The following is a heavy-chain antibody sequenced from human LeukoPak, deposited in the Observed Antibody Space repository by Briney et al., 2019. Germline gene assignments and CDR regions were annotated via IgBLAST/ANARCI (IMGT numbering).Heavy chain of an antibody. J-gene: IGHJ4*02. Sequence: PGGSLRLSCAASGFTFSICAMNWVHQAPGKGLEWVSGIIGGGGNTYYADSVKGRFTISRDSSKNTVYLQMNSLRAEDTAVYYCAKADGSYKTLIDYWGQGTLVTASS. CDR2: IIGGGGNT. CDR3: AKADGSYKTLIDY. CDR1: GFTFSICA. V-gene: IGHV3-23*01. D-gene: IGHD3-10*01.